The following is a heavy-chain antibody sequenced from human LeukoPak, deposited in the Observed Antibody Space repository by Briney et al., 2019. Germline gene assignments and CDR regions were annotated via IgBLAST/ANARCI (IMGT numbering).Heavy chain of an antibody. J-gene: IGHJ4*02. V-gene: IGHV3-64D*06. D-gene: IGHD6-19*01. CDR2: ISSNGGST. CDR3: VKGYSSGWYY. CDR1: GFTFSSYA. Sequence: GGSLRLSCSASGFTFSSYAMHWVRQAPGKGLEYASAISSNGGSTYYADSVKGRFTISRDNFKNTLYLQMSSLRAEDTAVYYCVKGYSSGWYYWGQGTLVTVSS.